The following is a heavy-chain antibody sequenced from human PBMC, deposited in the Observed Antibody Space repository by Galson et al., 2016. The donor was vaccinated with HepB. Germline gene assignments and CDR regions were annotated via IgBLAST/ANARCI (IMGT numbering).Heavy chain of an antibody. V-gene: IGHV4-39*01. CDR3: ARHIHRRYFDWSTPYWFDS. CDR1: GASISSSTDY. Sequence: ETLSLTCNVSGASISSSTDYWGWIRQPPGKGLEWIGSIYYSGSSSYNPSLRSRLTISVDASKNQFSLKLTSVTAADTAIFYCARHIHRRYFDWSTPYWFDSWGQGTLVTVSS. D-gene: IGHD3-9*01. J-gene: IGHJ5*01. CDR2: IYYSGSS.